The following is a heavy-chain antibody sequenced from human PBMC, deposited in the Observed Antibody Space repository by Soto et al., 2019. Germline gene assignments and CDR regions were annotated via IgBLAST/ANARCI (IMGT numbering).Heavy chain of an antibody. J-gene: IGHJ4*02. CDR3: ARLVYDTRLNYMYFDF. CDR1: GVSISSDNW. CDR2: IFHDGTA. Sequence: SETLSLTCAVSGVSISSDNWWTWVRQTPQRGLEYIGEIFHDGTANYYPSFERRVAISVDTSKNQFSLKLTSVTAADTAIYFCARLVYDTRLNYMYFDFWGQGALVTVSS. D-gene: IGHD2-8*01. V-gene: IGHV4-4*02.